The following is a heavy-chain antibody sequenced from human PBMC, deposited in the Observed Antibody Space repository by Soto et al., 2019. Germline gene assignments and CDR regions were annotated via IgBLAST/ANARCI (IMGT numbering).Heavy chain of an antibody. CDR2: IIPIFGTA. J-gene: IGHJ5*02. CDR3: ARAIVGPTTTGWLDP. Sequence: QVQLVQSGAEVKKPGSSVKVSCKASGGTFSRYAISWVRQAPGQGLEWMGGIIPIFGTANYAQKFQGRVTITADESTRTAYMELSSLRFEDTAEYYCARAIVGPTTTGWLDPWGQGTLVTVSS. V-gene: IGHV1-69*01. D-gene: IGHD1-26*01. CDR1: GGTFSRYA.